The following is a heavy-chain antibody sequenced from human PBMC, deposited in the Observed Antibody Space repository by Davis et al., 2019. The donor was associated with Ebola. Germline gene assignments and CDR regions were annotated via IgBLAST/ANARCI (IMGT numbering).Heavy chain of an antibody. CDR1: GFTFSSYW. V-gene: IGHV3-74*01. J-gene: IGHJ5*02. Sequence: GESLKISCAASGFTFSSYWMHWVRQAPGKGLVWVSRINSDGSSTRYADSVKGRFTISRDNAKNTLYLQMNSLRAEDTAVDYCARGHGSSPDNWFDPWGQGTLVTVSS. D-gene: IGHD1-26*01. CDR2: INSDGSST. CDR3: ARGHGSSPDNWFDP.